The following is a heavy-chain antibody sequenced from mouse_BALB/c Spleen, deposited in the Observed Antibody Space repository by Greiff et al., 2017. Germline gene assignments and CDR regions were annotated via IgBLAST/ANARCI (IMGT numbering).Heavy chain of an antibody. D-gene: IGHD4-1*01. J-gene: IGHJ2*01. CDR3: ARTGTSGLYFDY. Sequence: EVNLVESGGGLVKLGGSLKLSCAASGFTFSSYYMSWVRQTPEKRLELVAAINSNGGSTYYPDTVKGRFTISRDNAKNTLYLQMSSLKSEDTALYYCARTGTSGLYFDYWGQGTTLTVSS. V-gene: IGHV5-6-2*01. CDR2: INSNGGST. CDR1: GFTFSSYY.